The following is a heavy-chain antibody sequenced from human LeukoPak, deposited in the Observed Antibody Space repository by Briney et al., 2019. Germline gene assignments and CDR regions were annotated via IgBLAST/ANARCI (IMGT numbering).Heavy chain of an antibody. CDR2: MYYSGGT. CDR1: GGSISSGDYY. Sequence: PSETLSLTCTVSGGSISSGDYYWSWIRQPPGKGLEWIGYMYYSGGTYYNPSLKSRVTISVDTSKNQFSLKLSSVTAADTAVYYCARPYYYDSRIDPWGQGTLVTVSS. V-gene: IGHV4-30-4*01. D-gene: IGHD3-22*01. J-gene: IGHJ5*02. CDR3: ARPYYYDSRIDP.